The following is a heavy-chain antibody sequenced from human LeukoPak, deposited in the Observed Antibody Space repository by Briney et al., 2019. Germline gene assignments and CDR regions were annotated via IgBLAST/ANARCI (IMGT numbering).Heavy chain of an antibody. CDR3: AKETVATSGGNYYYYYYMDV. CDR1: GFTFSSYW. J-gene: IGHJ6*03. CDR2: IKQDGSEK. Sequence: GGSLRLSCAASGFTFSSYWMSWVRQAPGKGLEWVANIKQDGSEKYYVDSVKGRFTIYRDNAKNSLYLQMNSLRAEDTALYYCAKETVATSGGNYYYYYYMDVWGKGTTVTVSS. D-gene: IGHD5-12*01. V-gene: IGHV3-7*03.